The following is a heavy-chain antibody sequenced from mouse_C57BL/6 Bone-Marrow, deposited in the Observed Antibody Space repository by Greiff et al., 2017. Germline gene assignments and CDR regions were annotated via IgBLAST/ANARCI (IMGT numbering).Heavy chain of an antibody. Sequence: VQLVESGAELVRPGTSVKVSCKASGYAFTNYLIEWVKQRPGQGLEWIGVINPGSGGTNYNEKFKGKATLTADKSSSTAYMQLSSLTSEDSAVYFCARGYYSNLYAMDYWGQGTSVTVSS. J-gene: IGHJ4*01. CDR1: GYAFTNYL. CDR3: ARGYYSNLYAMDY. V-gene: IGHV1-54*01. D-gene: IGHD2-5*01. CDR2: INPGSGGT.